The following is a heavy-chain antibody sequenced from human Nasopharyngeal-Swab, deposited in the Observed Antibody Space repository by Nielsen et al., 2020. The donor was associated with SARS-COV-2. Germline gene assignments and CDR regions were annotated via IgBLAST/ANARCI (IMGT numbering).Heavy chain of an antibody. D-gene: IGHD6-19*01. Sequence: GGSLRLSCAASRFTFSAYSMNWVRQAPGKGLEWISYISSSSGTIYYADSVKGRFTISRDNAKNSLYLQMNSLRVEDTAVYYCASLSSGWYTNGAFDSWGQGTMVTVSS. CDR1: RFTFSAYS. CDR3: ASLSSGWYTNGAFDS. CDR2: ISSSSGTI. J-gene: IGHJ3*02. V-gene: IGHV3-48*04.